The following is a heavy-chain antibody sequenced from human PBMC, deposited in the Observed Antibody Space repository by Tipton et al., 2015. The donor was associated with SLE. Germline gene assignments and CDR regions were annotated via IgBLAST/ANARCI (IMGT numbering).Heavy chain of an antibody. V-gene: IGHV4-39*07. CDR1: GGSISSSSYY. CDR2: IYYSGST. J-gene: IGHJ2*01. D-gene: IGHD2-15*01. CDR3: ARGYCSGGSCSRWSYFDL. Sequence: LRLSCTVSGGSISSSSYYWGWIRQPPGKGLEWIGSIYYSGSTYYNPSLKSRVTISVDTSKNQFSLKLSSVTAADTAVYYCARGYCSGGSCSRWSYFDLWGRDTLVTVSS.